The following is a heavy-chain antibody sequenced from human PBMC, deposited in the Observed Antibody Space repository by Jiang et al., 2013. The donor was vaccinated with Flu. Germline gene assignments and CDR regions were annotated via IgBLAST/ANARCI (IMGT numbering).Heavy chain of an antibody. Sequence: QLLESGGGVVQPGGSLRLSCAASGFTLSSYGMHWVRQAPGKGLEWVAFIRYDGSNKYYADSVKGRFTISRDNSKNTLYLQMNSLRAEDTAVYYCASSGVVVPAARGAGGMDVWGQGTTVTVSS. J-gene: IGHJ6*02. CDR2: IRYDGSNK. CDR1: GFTLSSYG. V-gene: IGHV3-30*02. CDR3: ASSGVVVPAARGAGGMDV. D-gene: IGHD2-2*01.